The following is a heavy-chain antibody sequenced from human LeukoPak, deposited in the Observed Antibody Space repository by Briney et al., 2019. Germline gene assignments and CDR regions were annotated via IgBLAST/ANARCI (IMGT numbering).Heavy chain of an antibody. D-gene: IGHD3-10*01. CDR1: GGSISSSNW. V-gene: IGHV4-4*02. CDR3: AGGGSVLPDAFDI. CDR2: IYHSGST. Sequence: PSETLSLTCAVSGGSISSSNWWSWVRQPPGKGLEWIGEIYHSGSTNYNPSLKSRVTISVDKSKNQFSLKLSSVTAADTAVYYCAGGGSVLPDAFDIWGQGTMVTVSS. J-gene: IGHJ3*02.